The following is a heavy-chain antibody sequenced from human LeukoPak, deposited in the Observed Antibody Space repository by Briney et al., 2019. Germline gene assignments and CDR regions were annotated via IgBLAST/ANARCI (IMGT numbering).Heavy chain of an antibody. CDR3: TRSDRYGCYYPFDI. V-gene: IGHV3-73*01. CDR2: IRSKANSYAT. J-gene: IGHJ3*02. Sequence: GGSLRLSCAASGFTFSGSAMHWIRQASGKGLEWVGRIRSKANSYATAYAASVKGRFTISRDDSKNTAYLQMNSLKTEDTAVYYCTRSDRYGCYYPFDIWGQGTMVTVSS. D-gene: IGHD1-26*01. CDR1: GFTFSGSA.